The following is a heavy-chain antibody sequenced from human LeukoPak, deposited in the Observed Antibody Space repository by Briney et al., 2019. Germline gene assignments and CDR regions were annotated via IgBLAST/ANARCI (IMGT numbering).Heavy chain of an antibody. J-gene: IGHJ4*02. V-gene: IGHV3-23*01. Sequence: GGSLRLSCAASGFTFSSYDMSWVRQAPGKGLEWVSAISGSGGSTYYADTVKGRFTISRDNSKNTLYLQMNSLRAEDTAVYYCAKRGSGDYFDYWGQGTLVTVSS. CDR1: GFTFSSYD. CDR2: ISGSGGST. D-gene: IGHD2-15*01. CDR3: AKRGSGDYFDY.